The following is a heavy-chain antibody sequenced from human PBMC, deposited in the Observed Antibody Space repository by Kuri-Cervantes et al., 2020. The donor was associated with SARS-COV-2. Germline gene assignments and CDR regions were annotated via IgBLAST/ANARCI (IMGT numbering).Heavy chain of an antibody. CDR3: AIIAAAWRWFDP. V-gene: IGHV3-30*02. D-gene: IGHD6-13*01. CDR2: IRYDGSNK. CDR1: GFTFSSYG. J-gene: IGHJ5*02. Sequence: GGSLRLSCAASGFTFSSYGMHWVRQAPGKGLEWVAFIRYDGSNKYYADSVKGRFTISRDNSKNTLYLQMNSLRAEDTAVYYCAIIAAAWRWFDPWGQGTLVTVSS.